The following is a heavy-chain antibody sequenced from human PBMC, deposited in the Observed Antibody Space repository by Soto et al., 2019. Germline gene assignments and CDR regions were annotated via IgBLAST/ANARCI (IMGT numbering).Heavy chain of an antibody. V-gene: IGHV3-21*01. CDR2: ISSSSYI. CDR1: GFTFSSYS. D-gene: IGHD2-8*01. J-gene: IGHJ3*02. Sequence: PGGSLRLSCAASGFTFSSYSMNWVRQAPGKGLEWVSSISSSSYIYYADSVKGRFTISRDNAKNSLYLQMNSLRAEDTDVYYCAIEERTDFSVLMVYAIRHDAFDIWGQGTMVTVSS. CDR3: AIEERTDFSVLMVYAIRHDAFDI.